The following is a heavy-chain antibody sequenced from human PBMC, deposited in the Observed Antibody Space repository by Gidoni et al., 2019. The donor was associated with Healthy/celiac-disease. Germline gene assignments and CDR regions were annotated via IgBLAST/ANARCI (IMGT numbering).Heavy chain of an antibody. V-gene: IGHV1-2*02. CDR3: ARGGRSIAAAEGGATDY. Sequence: QVQLVQSGAEVKKPGASVKVSCKASGYTFTGSYMHWVRQAPGQGLEWMGCLNPNSGGTNYAQKFQGRVTMTRDTSISTAYMELSRLRSDDTAVYYCARGGRSIAAAEGGATDYWGQGTLVTVSS. CDR1: GYTFTGSY. D-gene: IGHD6-13*01. CDR2: LNPNSGGT. J-gene: IGHJ4*02.